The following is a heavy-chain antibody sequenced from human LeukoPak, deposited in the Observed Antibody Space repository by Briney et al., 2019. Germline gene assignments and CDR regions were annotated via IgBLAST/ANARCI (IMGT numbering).Heavy chain of an antibody. V-gene: IGHV1-8*01. D-gene: IGHD6-13*01. Sequence: ASVKVSCKASGYTFTSYDINWARQATGQGLEWIGWMNPNSGNTGYAQKFQGRVTMTRNTSISTAYMELSSLRSEDTAVYYCARVGEYSSSWYRGDYYYYYMDVWGKGTTVTVSS. CDR3: ARVGEYSSSWYRGDYYYYYMDV. CDR2: MNPNSGNT. J-gene: IGHJ6*03. CDR1: GYTFTSYD.